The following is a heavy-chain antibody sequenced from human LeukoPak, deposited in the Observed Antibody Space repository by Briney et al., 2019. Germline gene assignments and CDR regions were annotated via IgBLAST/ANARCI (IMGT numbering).Heavy chain of an antibody. CDR2: ISYDGSNK. D-gene: IGHD3-3*01. Sequence: PGGSLRLSCAASGFTFSSYAMHWVRQAPGKGLEWVAVISYDGSNKYYADSVKGRFTISRDNSKNTLYLQMNSLRAEDTAVYYCARSLHPDFWSGYYTGIGYWGQGTLVTVSS. CDR3: ARSLHPDFWSGYYTGIGY. V-gene: IGHV3-30*04. CDR1: GFTFSSYA. J-gene: IGHJ4*02.